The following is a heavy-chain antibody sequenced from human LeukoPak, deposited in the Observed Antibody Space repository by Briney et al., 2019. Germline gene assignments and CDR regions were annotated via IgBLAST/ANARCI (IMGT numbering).Heavy chain of an antibody. CDR1: GGSFSGYY. CDR2: INHSGST. Sequence: SETLSHTCAVYGGSFSGYYWSWIRQPPGKGLEWIGEINHSGSTNYNPSLKSRVTISVDTSKNQFSLKLSSVTAADTAVYYCARRDISSGWYIAGNLDYWGQGTLVTVSS. CDR3: ARRDISSGWYIAGNLDY. V-gene: IGHV4-34*01. J-gene: IGHJ4*02. D-gene: IGHD6-19*01.